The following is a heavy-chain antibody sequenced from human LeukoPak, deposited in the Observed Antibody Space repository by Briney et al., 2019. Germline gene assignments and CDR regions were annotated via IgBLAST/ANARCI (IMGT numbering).Heavy chain of an antibody. J-gene: IGHJ4*02. CDR2: IGPTGSDR. D-gene: IGHD1-26*01. V-gene: IGHV3-21*01. CDR3: ARDGVGADGIDY. Sequence: PGGSLRLSCTASGLTFSTSGFNWVRQAPGKGLEWVASIGPTGSDRYHADSVKGRFTFSRDNAKNSLYLQMNSLRAEDTAVYYCARDGVGADGIDYWGQGTLVTVSS. CDR1: GLTFSTSG.